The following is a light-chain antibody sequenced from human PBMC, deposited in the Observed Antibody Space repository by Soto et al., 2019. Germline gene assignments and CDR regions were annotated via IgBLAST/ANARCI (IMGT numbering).Light chain of an antibody. J-gene: IGKJ5*01. Sequence: EIVMTQSPATLPVSPGERATLSCRASQSVTSNYLAWYQQKPGQAPRLLIFGASIRATGLPARFSGSGSGTEFTLTISSLQSEDFAVYCCQQYYDWPITFGQGTRLE. CDR2: GAS. CDR1: QSVTSN. V-gene: IGKV3D-15*01. CDR3: QQYYDWPIT.